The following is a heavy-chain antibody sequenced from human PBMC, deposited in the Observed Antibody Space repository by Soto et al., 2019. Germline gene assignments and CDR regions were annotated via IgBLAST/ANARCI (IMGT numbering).Heavy chain of an antibody. CDR1: GGTFSSYS. J-gene: IGHJ4*02. V-gene: IGHV1-69*13. Sequence: SVKVSCKASGGTFSSYSISWVRQAPGQGLEWMGGIIPIFGTANYAQKFQGRVTITADESTSTAYMELSSLRSEDTAVYYCAREEGPFGSSSDYWGQGTLVTVSS. D-gene: IGHD6-6*01. CDR3: AREEGPFGSSSDY. CDR2: IIPIFGTA.